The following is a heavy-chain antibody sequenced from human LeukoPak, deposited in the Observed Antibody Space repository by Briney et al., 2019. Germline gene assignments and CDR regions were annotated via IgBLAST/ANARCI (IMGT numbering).Heavy chain of an antibody. V-gene: IGHV4-4*07. CDR2: MYTTGST. D-gene: IGHD3-10*01. J-gene: IGHJ3*02. Sequence: SETLSLTCTVSGGSISSYYWSWIRQPAGKGLEWIGHMYTTGSTNYNPSLKSRVTISIDTSRNHFSLRLSSVTAADTAVYYCARSGVGDAFDIWGQGTMVTVSS. CDR3: ARSGVGDAFDI. CDR1: GGSISSYY.